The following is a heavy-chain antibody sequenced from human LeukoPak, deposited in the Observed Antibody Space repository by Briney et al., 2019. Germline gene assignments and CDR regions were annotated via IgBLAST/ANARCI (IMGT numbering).Heavy chain of an antibody. D-gene: IGHD6-19*01. CDR1: GYSFTSYW. CDR3: ARPIPNSSGWYYFDY. CDR2: IYPGDSDT. Sequence: GESLKISCKGSGYSFTSYWIGWVRQMPGKGLEWMGIIYPGDSDTRYSPSFQGQVTMSADKSISTAYLQWSSLKASDTAMYYCARPIPNSSGWYYFDYWGQGTLVTVSS. J-gene: IGHJ4*02. V-gene: IGHV5-51*01.